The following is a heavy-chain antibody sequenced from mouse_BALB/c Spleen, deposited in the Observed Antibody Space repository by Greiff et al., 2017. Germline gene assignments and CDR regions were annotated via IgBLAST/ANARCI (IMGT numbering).Heavy chain of an antibody. D-gene: IGHD1-1*01. Sequence: EVKVEESGPGLVKPSQSLSLTCTVTGYSITSDYAWNWIRQFPGNKLEWMGYISYSGSTSYNPSLKSRISITRDTSKNQFFLQLNSVTTEDTATYYCARLYGSSYDWYFDVWGAGTTVTVSS. CDR2: ISYSGST. J-gene: IGHJ1*01. CDR3: ARLYGSSYDWYFDV. V-gene: IGHV3-2*02. CDR1: GYSITSDYA.